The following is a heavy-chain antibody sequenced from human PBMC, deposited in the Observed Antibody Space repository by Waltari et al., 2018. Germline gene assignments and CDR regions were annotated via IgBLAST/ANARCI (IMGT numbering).Heavy chain of an antibody. Sequence: EVQLVESGGGLVQPGGSLRLSCAASGFTFSSYEMNWVRRAPGKGLEWVSYISSSGSTIYYADSVKGRFTISRDNAKNSLYLQMNSLRAEDTAVYYCARDSSSSFRDFDYWGQGTLVTVSS. D-gene: IGHD6-6*01. CDR2: ISSSGSTI. J-gene: IGHJ4*02. V-gene: IGHV3-48*03. CDR1: GFTFSSYE. CDR3: ARDSSSSFRDFDY.